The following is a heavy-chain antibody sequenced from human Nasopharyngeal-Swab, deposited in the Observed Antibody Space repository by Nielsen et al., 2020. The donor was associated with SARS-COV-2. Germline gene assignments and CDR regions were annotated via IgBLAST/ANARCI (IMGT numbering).Heavy chain of an antibody. CDR2: IGTAGDT. J-gene: IGHJ5*02. Sequence: GGSLRLSCAASGFTFSSYDMRWVRQATGKGLEWVSAIGTAGDTYYPGSVKGRFTISRENAKNSLYLQMNSLRAGDTAVYYCARARPDIVVVPAALLFDPWGQGTLVTVSS. CDR1: GFTFSSYD. V-gene: IGHV3-13*04. D-gene: IGHD2-2*01. CDR3: ARARPDIVVVPAALLFDP.